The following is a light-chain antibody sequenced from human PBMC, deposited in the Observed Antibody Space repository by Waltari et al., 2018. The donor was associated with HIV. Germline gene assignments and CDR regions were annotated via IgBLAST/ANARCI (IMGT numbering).Light chain of an antibody. CDR2: LAT. V-gene: IGKV2-28*01. CDR1: ESLRHENGFNY. Sequence: VVMIQSPRYLPVSFGEPASISCVSNESLRHENGFNYLDWYLQRPGRGPQLLIQLATSRAFGVPTRFGGSASDTNFTLTISRLETGDVGLYYCMQTLRIPWTFGQGTRV. CDR3: MQTLRIPWT. J-gene: IGKJ1*01.